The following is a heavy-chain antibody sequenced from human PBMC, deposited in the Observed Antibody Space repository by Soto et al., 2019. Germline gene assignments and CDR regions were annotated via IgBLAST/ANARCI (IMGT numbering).Heavy chain of an antibody. V-gene: IGHV3-7*05. Sequence: GGSLRLSCAASGFTFSSYWMSWVRQAPGKGLEWVANIKQDGSEKYYVDSVKGRFTISRDNAKNSLYLQMNSLRAEDTAVYFCARDPPSPCWLRFWPYYYDSSGVTFDYWGQGTLVTVSS. D-gene: IGHD3-22*01. J-gene: IGHJ4*02. CDR3: ARDPPSPCWLRFWPYYYDSSGVTFDY. CDR2: IKQDGSEK. CDR1: GFTFSSYW.